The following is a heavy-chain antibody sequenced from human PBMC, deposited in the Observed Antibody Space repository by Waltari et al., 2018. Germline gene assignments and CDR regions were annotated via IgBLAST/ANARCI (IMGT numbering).Heavy chain of an antibody. CDR2: ITDSGGST. Sequence: QAPGKGLEWVSGITDSGGSTYYADSVKGRFTISRDNSENTMFLEMSSLRAEDTAVYFCARGLTSSCYTGSDYWGQGTLVTVSS. D-gene: IGHD6-19*01. CDR3: ARGLTSSCYTGSDY. J-gene: IGHJ4*02. V-gene: IGHV3-23*01.